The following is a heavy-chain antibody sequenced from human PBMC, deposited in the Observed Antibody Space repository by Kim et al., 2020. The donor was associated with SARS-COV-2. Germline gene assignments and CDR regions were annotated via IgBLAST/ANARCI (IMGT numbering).Heavy chain of an antibody. CDR1: GYTFTSTD. CDR3: ARGLGRYYDSNGRDPFDY. V-gene: IGHV1-8*01. D-gene: IGHD3-22*01. CDR2: MNPNNGHT. Sequence: ASVKVSCKASGYTFTSTDINWVRQATGQGFEWMGWMNPNNGHTGYAQKFQGRVTMTSNTSISTAYMELSSLTSDDTAVYYCARGLGRYYDSNGRDPFDYWGQGTLVTVSS. J-gene: IGHJ4*02.